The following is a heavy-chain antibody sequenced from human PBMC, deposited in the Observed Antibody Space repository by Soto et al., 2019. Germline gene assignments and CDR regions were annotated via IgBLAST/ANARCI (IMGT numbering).Heavy chain of an antibody. CDR1: GYTFTGYY. J-gene: IGHJ6*02. Sequence: GASVKVSCKASGYTFTGYYMHWVRQAPGQGLEWMGWINPNSGGTNYAQKFQGWVTMTRDTSISTAYMELSRLRSDDTAVYYCARDLSSSSGYYYYGMDVWGQGTTVTVS. CDR3: ARDLSSSSGYYYYGMDV. D-gene: IGHD6-6*01. CDR2: INPNSGGT. V-gene: IGHV1-2*04.